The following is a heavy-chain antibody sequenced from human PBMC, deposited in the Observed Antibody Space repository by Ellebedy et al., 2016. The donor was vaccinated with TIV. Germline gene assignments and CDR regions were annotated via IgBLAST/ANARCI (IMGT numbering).Heavy chain of an antibody. D-gene: IGHD6-13*01. CDR3: ARHLKRGFIAAAGSLEFDY. CDR2: IYYSGTT. Sequence: MPSETLSLTCIVSGGSISTNTYYWGWIRQPPGRGLQWIGSIYYSGTTFYVPSLESRLAISVDTSKNQFSLKLSSVTAADTAVYYCARHLKRGFIAAAGSLEFDYWGQGIVVTVSS. CDR1: GGSISTNTYY. J-gene: IGHJ4*02. V-gene: IGHV4-39*01.